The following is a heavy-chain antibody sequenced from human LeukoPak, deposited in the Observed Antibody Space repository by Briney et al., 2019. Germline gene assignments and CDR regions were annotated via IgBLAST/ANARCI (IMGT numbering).Heavy chain of an antibody. V-gene: IGHV4-39*02. CDR1: GGSISSSSYY. D-gene: IGHD3-22*01. CDR3: ARASAYYYVGWFDP. Sequence: PSETLSLTCTVSGGSISSSSYYWGWIRQPPGKGLEWIGSIYYSGNTYYNPSLKSRVTISVDTSKNHFSLKLSSVTAADTAVYYCARASAYYYVGWFDPWGQGTLVTVSP. CDR2: IYYSGNT. J-gene: IGHJ5*02.